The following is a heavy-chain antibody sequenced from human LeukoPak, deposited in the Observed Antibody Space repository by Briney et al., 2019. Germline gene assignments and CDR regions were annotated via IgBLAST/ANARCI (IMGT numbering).Heavy chain of an antibody. CDR2: IYYSGST. CDR3: ARGHYYYDSGSYFYYFDY. J-gene: IGHJ4*02. Sequence: PSETLSLTCTVSDGSISAYYWSWIRQPPGKGLEWIGYIYYSGSTSYNPSVNSRVTISVDTPNNHLSLKLSSVTAADTAVYYCARGHYYYDSGSYFYYFDYWGQGTLVTVSS. CDR1: DGSISAYY. D-gene: IGHD3-10*01. V-gene: IGHV4-59*01.